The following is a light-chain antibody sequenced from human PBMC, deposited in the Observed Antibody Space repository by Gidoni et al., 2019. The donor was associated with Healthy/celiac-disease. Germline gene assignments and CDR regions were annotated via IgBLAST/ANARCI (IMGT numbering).Light chain of an antibody. Sequence: ELVLTQSPGTLSLSPVERATLSCRASQSVSSSYLACYQQKPGQAPRLLIYGASSRATGIPDRFSGSGSGTDFTLTISRLEPEDFAVYYCQQYGSSPPTFGPGTKVDIK. CDR3: QQYGSSPPT. CDR1: QSVSSSY. V-gene: IGKV3-20*01. CDR2: GAS. J-gene: IGKJ3*01.